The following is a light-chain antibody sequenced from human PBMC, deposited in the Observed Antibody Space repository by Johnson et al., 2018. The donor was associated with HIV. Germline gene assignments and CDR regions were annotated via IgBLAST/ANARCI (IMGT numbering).Light chain of an antibody. CDR2: DNN. J-gene: IGLJ1*01. Sequence: QSVLTQPPSVSAAPGQKVTISCSGSSSNIGNNYVSWYQQLPGTAPKLLIYDNNKRPSGIPDRFSGSKSGTSATLGITGLQTGDEADYSCGTWDMSLTAGRYVFGSGTKVTVL. V-gene: IGLV1-51*01. CDR1: SSNIGNNY. CDR3: GTWDMSLTAGRYV.